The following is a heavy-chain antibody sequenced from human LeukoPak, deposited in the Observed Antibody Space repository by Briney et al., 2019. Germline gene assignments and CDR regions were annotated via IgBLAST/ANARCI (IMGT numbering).Heavy chain of an antibody. CDR3: ARHLVPYDSTTYNYYFDS. D-gene: IGHD2/OR15-2a*01. V-gene: IGHV5-51*01. CDR1: GYTFSNYW. Sequence: GESLKISCKGSGYTFSNYWIGWVRQMPDKGLEWIGIIYPGDSDTRYSPSFRGQVTISVDKSINTAYLQWSSLQASDTAMYYCARHLVPYDSTTYNYYFDSWGQGTLVTVSS. J-gene: IGHJ4*02. CDR2: IYPGDSDT.